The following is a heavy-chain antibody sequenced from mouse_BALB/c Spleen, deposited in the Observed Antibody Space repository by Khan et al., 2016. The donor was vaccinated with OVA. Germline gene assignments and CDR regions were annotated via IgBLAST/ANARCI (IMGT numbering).Heavy chain of an antibody. V-gene: IGHV1-69*02. CDR1: GYTFTNYW. CDR2: VYPSDSYT. J-gene: IGHJ3*01. D-gene: IGHD2-3*01. Sequence: QVQLQQPGAELVGPGASVKLSCKASGYTFTNYWINWVKQRPGQGLEWIGNVYPSDSYTNYNQKFKDKATLTVEKSSRTAYMQLSRPTADDSAGYYWTREGVDGSSVAYRGQGTLVTVSA. CDR3: TREGVDGSSVAY.